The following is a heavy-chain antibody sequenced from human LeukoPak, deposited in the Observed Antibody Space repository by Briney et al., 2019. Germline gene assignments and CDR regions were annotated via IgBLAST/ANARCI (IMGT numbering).Heavy chain of an antibody. CDR1: GDSISGKY. J-gene: IGHJ5*01. Sequence: SETLSLTCIVSGDSISGKYWSWIRRPAGKGLEWLGRIYCSWTTDYSPSLMSRVTMSFETSNNHISLRLRSVTAADTAVYYCARLDILVPRAVEWFDSWGQGTVVTVSS. V-gene: IGHV4-4*07. CDR2: IYCSWTT. CDR3: ARLDILVPRAVEWFDS. D-gene: IGHD2-2*01.